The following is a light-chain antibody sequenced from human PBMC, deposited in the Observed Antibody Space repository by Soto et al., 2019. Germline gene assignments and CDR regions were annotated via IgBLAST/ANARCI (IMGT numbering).Light chain of an antibody. CDR1: QSVSSSN. CDR2: GAS. V-gene: IGKV3-20*01. J-gene: IGKJ1*01. CDR3: QHYNSYSEA. Sequence: DIVLTQSPGTLSLSPGERATLSCRASQSVSSSNLAWYQQKPGQAPRLLIYGASTRATGIPARFSGSGSGTEFTLTISSLQPDDFATYYCQHYNSYSEAFGQGTKVDIK.